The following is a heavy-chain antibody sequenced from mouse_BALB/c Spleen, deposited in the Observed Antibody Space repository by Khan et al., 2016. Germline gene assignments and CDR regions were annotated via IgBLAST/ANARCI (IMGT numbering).Heavy chain of an antibody. V-gene: IGHV3-2*02. CDR3: ATPYYWFVY. CDR1: GYSITRDYA. Sequence: EVKLEESGPGLVKPSHSLSLTCTVTGYSITRDYAWNWIRQFPGNKLAWMGYIDSSGSTTYNPYLKSRVSITRDTSKNQIFLQLNSVSTENTATYYCATPYYWFVYRGQGTLVTVS. D-gene: IGHD1-1*01. CDR2: IDSSGST. J-gene: IGHJ3*01.